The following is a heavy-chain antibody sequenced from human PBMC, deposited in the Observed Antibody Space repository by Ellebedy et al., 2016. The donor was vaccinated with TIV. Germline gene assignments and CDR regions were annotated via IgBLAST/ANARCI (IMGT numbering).Heavy chain of an antibody. D-gene: IGHD3-9*01. CDR3: ARDRSIILTGSNPDY. CDR2: ISADNGNT. V-gene: IGHV1-18*04. J-gene: IGHJ4*02. Sequence: AASVKVSCKASGYTFTSYGLSWVRQAPGQGLEWMGWISADNGNTNYAQNLQGRVTMTTDTSTTTAYMELRGLRSDDTAVYYCARDRSIILTGSNPDYWGQGTLVTVSS. CDR1: GYTFTSYG.